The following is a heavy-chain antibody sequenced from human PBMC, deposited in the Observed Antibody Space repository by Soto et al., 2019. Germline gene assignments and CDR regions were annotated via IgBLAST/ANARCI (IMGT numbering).Heavy chain of an antibody. Sequence: SVKVSCKASGGTFSSYAISWVRQAPGQGLEWMGGIIPIFGTANYAQKFQGRVTITADESTSTAYMELSSLRSEDTAVYYCARGFRGIAARPGGDYYYYGMDVWGQGTTVTVSS. CDR2: IIPIFGTA. D-gene: IGHD6-6*01. CDR1: GGTFSSYA. V-gene: IGHV1-69*13. CDR3: ARGFRGIAARPGGDYYYYGMDV. J-gene: IGHJ6*02.